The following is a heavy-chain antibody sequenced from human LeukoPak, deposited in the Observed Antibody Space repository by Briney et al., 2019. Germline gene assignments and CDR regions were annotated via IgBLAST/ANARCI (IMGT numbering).Heavy chain of an antibody. CDR1: GYTFTSYG. CDR3: ARGLYYDTNGYPALQY. V-gene: IGHV1-18*01. D-gene: IGHD3-22*01. CDR2: ISAYNGNT. Sequence: ASVTVSCKPSGYTFTSYGFTWVRQAPGQGLEWMGCISAYNGNTNYARKVQDRITMTTDTSTSTAYMELRSLGSDDTAVYRCARGLYYDTNGYPALQYWGQGTLVTVSS. J-gene: IGHJ4*02.